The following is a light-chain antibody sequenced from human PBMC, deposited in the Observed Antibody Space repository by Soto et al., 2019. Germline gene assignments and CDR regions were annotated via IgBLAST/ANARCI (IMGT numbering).Light chain of an antibody. Sequence: QSVLTQPASVSGSPGQSITISCTGSSSDIGAFNYVACYQQHPGKAPKLIIHGVPNRPSGVSSRSSGSKSDYTASLTISGLQAEDEADYYCSSYTTACFYVFGAGTKLTVL. V-gene: IGLV2-14*01. J-gene: IGLJ1*01. CDR2: GVP. CDR1: SSDIGAFNY. CDR3: SSYTTACFYV.